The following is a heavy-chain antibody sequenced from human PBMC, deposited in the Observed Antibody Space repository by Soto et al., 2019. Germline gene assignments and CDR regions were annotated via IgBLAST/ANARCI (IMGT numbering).Heavy chain of an antibody. D-gene: IGHD6-6*01. CDR1: GGTFSSYA. Sequence: SVKVSCKASGGTFSSYAISWVRQAPGQGLEWMGGIIPIFGTANYAQKFQGRVTITADESTSTAYMELSSLRSEDTAVYYCARSRMIAARRPNDAFDIWGQGTMVTVSS. V-gene: IGHV1-69*13. CDR3: ARSRMIAARRPNDAFDI. J-gene: IGHJ3*02. CDR2: IIPIFGTA.